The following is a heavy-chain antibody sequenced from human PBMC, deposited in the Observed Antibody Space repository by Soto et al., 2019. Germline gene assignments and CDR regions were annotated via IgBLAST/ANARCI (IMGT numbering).Heavy chain of an antibody. CDR3: ARDPAEGRVGNWFES. Sequence: VGSLRLSCAASGFTFSRYGMNWLRQAPGKGLEWVASISSSTSYVYYADSVKGRFSISRDNAKNILYLEMYALRIEDTAVYYCARDPAEGRVGNWFESWGQGTLVIVSS. V-gene: IGHV3-21*06. CDR2: ISSSTSYV. J-gene: IGHJ5*01. D-gene: IGHD2-2*01. CDR1: GFTFSRYG.